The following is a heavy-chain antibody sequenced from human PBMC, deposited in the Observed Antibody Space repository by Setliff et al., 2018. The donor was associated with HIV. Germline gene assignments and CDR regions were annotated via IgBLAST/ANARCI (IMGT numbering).Heavy chain of an antibody. CDR3: GKHPYESRSVGWIDP. V-gene: IGHV4-59*08. D-gene: IGHD3-10*01. CDR2: ISDGGSP. CDR1: GGTLSNYR. J-gene: IGHJ5*02. Sequence: SETLSLTCSVSGGTLSNYRWSWLRQYPGKGLEWIGHISDGGSPKYNPSLQSRVTISLDTSKNQFSLWLNYVTAADTALYYCGKHPYESRSVGWIDPWGQGTLVTVSS.